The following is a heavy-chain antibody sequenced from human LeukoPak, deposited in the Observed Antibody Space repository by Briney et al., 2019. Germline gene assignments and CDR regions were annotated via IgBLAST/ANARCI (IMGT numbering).Heavy chain of an antibody. CDR3: ARDPIFGGTNVYAFDY. CDR1: GGSISSYY. D-gene: IGHD2-8*01. J-gene: IGHJ4*02. CDR2: IYYSGST. V-gene: IGHV4-59*01. Sequence: SETLSLTCTVSGGSISSYYWSWIRQPPGKGLEWVGYIYYSGSTNYNPSLKSRGTISVATYKIQCSLKLTSVTAADTAVYYCARDPIFGGTNVYAFDYWGQGTLVTVSS.